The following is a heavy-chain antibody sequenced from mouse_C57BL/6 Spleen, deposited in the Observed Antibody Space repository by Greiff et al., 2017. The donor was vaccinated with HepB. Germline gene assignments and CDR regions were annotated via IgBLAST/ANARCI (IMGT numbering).Heavy chain of an antibody. CDR3: AREKITIWDVGYYAMDY. J-gene: IGHJ4*01. CDR2: IHPNSGST. CDR1: GYTFTSYW. Sequence: QVQLQQPGAELVKPGASVKLSCKASGYTFTSYWMHWVKQRPGQGLEWIGMIHPNSGSTNYNEKFKSKATLTVDKSSSTAYMQLSSLTSGDSAVYYCAREKITIWDVGYYAMDYWGQGTSVTVSS. V-gene: IGHV1-64*01. D-gene: IGHD4-1*01.